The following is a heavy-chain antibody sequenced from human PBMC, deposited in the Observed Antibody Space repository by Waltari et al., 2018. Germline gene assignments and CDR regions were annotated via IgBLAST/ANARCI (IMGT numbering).Heavy chain of an antibody. V-gene: IGHV4-59*01. CDR1: GGSISSYY. J-gene: IGHJ4*02. CDR2: IYYSGST. D-gene: IGHD6-13*01. CDR3: ARWNSSSWYTLSGYFDY. Sequence: QVQLQESGPGLVKPSETLSLTCTVSGGSISSYYWSWIRQPPGKGLEWIGYIYYSGSTNYNPSLKSRVTISVDTSKNQFSLKLSSVTAADTAVYYCARWNSSSWYTLSGYFDYWGQGTLVTVSS.